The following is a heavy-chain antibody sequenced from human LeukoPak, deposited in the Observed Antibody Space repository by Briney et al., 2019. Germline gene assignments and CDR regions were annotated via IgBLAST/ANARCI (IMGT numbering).Heavy chain of an antibody. Sequence: GRSLRLSCAASGFTFSSYGMHWVRQAPRKGLEGVAVISYDGSNKYYADSVKGRFTISRDNSKNTLYLLMNSLRAEDTAVYYCAKSGYDILTAGRRLDYWGQEPWSPSPQ. D-gene: IGHD3-9*01. CDR3: AKSGYDILTAGRRLDY. J-gene: IGHJ4*01. CDR1: GFTFSSYG. CDR2: ISYDGSNK. V-gene: IGHV3-30*18.